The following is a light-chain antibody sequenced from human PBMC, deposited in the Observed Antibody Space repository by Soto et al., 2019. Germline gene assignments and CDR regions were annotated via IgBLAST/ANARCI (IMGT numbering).Light chain of an antibody. V-gene: IGKV3-20*01. Sequence: EIVLTQSPGTLSLSPGERATLSCRASQSVSSSYLAWYQQKHGQAPRLLIYGASSRATGIPDRFSGSGSGTEFTFTISRPEPGDFPVYYCQQYGNSPRTFGKVTKVE. J-gene: IGKJ1*01. CDR3: QQYGNSPRT. CDR1: QSVSSSY. CDR2: GAS.